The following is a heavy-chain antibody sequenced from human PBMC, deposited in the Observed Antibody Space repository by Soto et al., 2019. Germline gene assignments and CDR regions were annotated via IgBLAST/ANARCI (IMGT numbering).Heavy chain of an antibody. V-gene: IGHV1-69*13. CDR1: GGTFSTYT. Sequence: SVKVSCKASGGTFSTYTITWVRQAPGQGLEWMGGIIPIFGTANYAQRFQGRVTITADESTSTFYMDLSSLTSEDTAVYYCARAHGAKYHFDYWGQGTLVTVSS. CDR2: IIPIFGTA. J-gene: IGHJ4*02. CDR3: ARAHGAKYHFDY. D-gene: IGHD4-17*01.